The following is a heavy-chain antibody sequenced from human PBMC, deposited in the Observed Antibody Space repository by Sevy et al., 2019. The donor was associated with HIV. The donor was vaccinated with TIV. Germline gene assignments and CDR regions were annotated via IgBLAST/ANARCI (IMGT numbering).Heavy chain of an antibody. CDR2: ISYDGSNK. J-gene: IGHJ6*02. V-gene: IGHV3-30*04. CDR3: ARDQDGYNSYYYYYGMDV. CDR1: GFTFSSYA. Sequence: GGSLRLSCAASGFTFSSYAMHWVRQAPGKGLEWVAVISYDGSNKYYADSVKGRFIISRDNSKNTLYLQMNSLRAEDTAVYYCARDQDGYNSYYYYYGMDVWGQGTTVTVSS. D-gene: IGHD1-1*01.